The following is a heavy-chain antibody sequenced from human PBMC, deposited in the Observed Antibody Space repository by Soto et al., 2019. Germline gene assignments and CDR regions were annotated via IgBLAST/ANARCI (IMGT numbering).Heavy chain of an antibody. D-gene: IGHD2-15*01. CDR1: GFTFSRQA. V-gene: IGHV3-33*01. Sequence: QVQLVESGRGVVQPERSLRLSCAASGFTFSRQAMHWVRQAPGRGLEWVAVIWYHGIDKYYADSVKGRFTISRDNSKNTVYLQMNSLRGEDPAVYYCATGFLGLCTGGNCPLDYWGQGTLVTISS. J-gene: IGHJ4*02. CDR2: IWYHGIDK. CDR3: ATGFLGLCTGGNCPLDY.